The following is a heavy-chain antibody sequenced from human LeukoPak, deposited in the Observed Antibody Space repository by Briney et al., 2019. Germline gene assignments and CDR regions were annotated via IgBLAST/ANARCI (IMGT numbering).Heavy chain of an antibody. J-gene: IGHJ4*02. D-gene: IGHD5-12*01. CDR3: ARAGHNGYEIDY. V-gene: IGHV4-59*01. CDR1: GGSIHTYY. Sequence: SETLSLTCTASGGSIHTYYWSWIRQSPGKGLEWIGYIDYSGSTNYNPSLRSRVTMSIDTSKKQFSLKLTSVTAADTAVYYCARAGHNGYEIDYWGQGTLLTVSS. CDR2: IDYSGST.